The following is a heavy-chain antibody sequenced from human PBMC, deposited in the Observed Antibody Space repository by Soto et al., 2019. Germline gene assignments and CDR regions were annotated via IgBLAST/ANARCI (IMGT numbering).Heavy chain of an antibody. Sequence: SVKVSCKASGGTFSSYAISWVRQAPGQGLEWMGGIIPIFGTANYAQKFQGRVTITADKSTSTAYMELSSLRSEDTAVYYCARVGNRRYYYDMDVWGQGTTVTVSS. J-gene: IGHJ6*02. CDR1: GGTFSSYA. CDR2: IIPIFGTA. CDR3: ARVGNRRYYYDMDV. V-gene: IGHV1-69*06.